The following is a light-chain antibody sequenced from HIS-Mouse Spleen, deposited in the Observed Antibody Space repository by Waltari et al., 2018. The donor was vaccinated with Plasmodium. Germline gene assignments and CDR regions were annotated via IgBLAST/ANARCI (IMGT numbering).Light chain of an antibody. V-gene: IGLV2-8*01. J-gene: IGLJ2*01. CDR1: SSDVGGYNY. CDR2: EVS. Sequence: QSALTQPPSASGSPGQSVTISCTGTSSDVGGYNYVSWYQQHPGKAPKIMIYEVSKRPPGVPDRFSGSKSGNTASLTVSGLQAEDEADYCCSSYAGSNNLVFGGGTKLTVL. CDR3: SSYAGSNNLV.